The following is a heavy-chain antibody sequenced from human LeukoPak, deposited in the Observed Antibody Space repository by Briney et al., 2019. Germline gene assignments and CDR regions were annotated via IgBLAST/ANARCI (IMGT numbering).Heavy chain of an antibody. CDR1: GYRFTTYW. CDR2: IDPSDSYT. Sequence: PGESLKISCKASGYRFTTYWISWVRQMPGKGLEWMGTIDPSDSYTNYSPSFRGHVTLSADKSISTAYLQWTSPKASDTAMYYCARHCSSTSCYLDVWGQGTTVTVSS. V-gene: IGHV5-10-1*01. CDR3: ARHCSSTSCYLDV. J-gene: IGHJ6*02. D-gene: IGHD2-2*01.